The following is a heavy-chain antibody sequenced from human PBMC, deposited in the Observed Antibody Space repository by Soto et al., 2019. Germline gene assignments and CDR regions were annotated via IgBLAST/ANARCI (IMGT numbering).Heavy chain of an antibody. CDR3: ARVGYIVARPYYGMDV. J-gene: IGHJ6*02. Sequence: QVQLVQSGAEVKKPGSSVKISCKASGGTFSSYAISWVRQAPGQGLEWMGGIIPIFGTANYAQKFQGRVTITADESTSTAYMELSSLRSEDTAVYYCARVGYIVARPYYGMDVWGQGTTVTVSS. CDR2: IIPIFGTA. CDR1: GGTFSSYA. V-gene: IGHV1-69*01. D-gene: IGHD5-12*01.